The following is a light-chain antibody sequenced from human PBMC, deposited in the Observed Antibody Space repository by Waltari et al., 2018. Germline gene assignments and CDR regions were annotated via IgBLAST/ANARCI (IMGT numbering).Light chain of an antibody. Sequence: QSALTQPASVSGSPGQSITISCTGTSSDVGSYNLVSWYQQHPGKAPQPMIYEVGKRPPGVSNRSSGSKSGNTASLTISGLQAEDEADYYCCSYAGIWVFGGGTKLTVL. CDR3: CSYAGIWV. V-gene: IGLV2-23*02. CDR1: SSDVGSYNL. CDR2: EVG. J-gene: IGLJ3*02.